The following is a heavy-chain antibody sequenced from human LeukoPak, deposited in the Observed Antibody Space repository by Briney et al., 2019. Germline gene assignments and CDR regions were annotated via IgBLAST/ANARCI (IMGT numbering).Heavy chain of an antibody. D-gene: IGHD2-2*02. Sequence: SVKVSCKASGGTFSSYAISWVRQAPEQGLEWMGGIIPIFGTANYAQKFQGRVTITADESTSTAYMELSSLRSEDTAVYYCARETLGYCSSTSCYRRKRGYYFDYWGQGTLVTVSS. V-gene: IGHV1-69*13. CDR3: ARETLGYCSSTSCYRRKRGYYFDY. CDR2: IIPIFGTA. CDR1: GGTFSSYA. J-gene: IGHJ4*02.